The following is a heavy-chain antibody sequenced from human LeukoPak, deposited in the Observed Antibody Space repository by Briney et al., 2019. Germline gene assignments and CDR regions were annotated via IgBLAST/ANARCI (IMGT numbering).Heavy chain of an antibody. CDR3: ARQSSGWYGFDY. Sequence: GGSLRLSCAASGFTFSNYWMSWVRQAPGKGLEWVANIKQDGSEKYYVDSVKGRFTISRDNAKNSLYLQMNSLRAEDTAVYYCARQSSGWYGFDYWGQGTLVTVSS. D-gene: IGHD6-19*01. CDR2: IKQDGSEK. V-gene: IGHV3-7*03. CDR1: GFTFSNYW. J-gene: IGHJ4*02.